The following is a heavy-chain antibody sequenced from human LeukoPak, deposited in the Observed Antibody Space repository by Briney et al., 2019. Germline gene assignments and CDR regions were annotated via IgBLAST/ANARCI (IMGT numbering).Heavy chain of an antibody. CDR1: GFTFSSYV. CDR2: ISYDGSNK. D-gene: IGHD3-9*01. Sequence: GGSLRLSCAASGFTFSSYVMHWVRQAPGKGLEWVAVISYDGSNKYYADSVKGRFTISRDSSMNTVSLQMNSLRAEDTAVYYCARGTRYPPLRHADYWGQGTLVTVSS. V-gene: IGHV3-30-3*01. J-gene: IGHJ4*02. CDR3: ARGTRYPPLRHADY.